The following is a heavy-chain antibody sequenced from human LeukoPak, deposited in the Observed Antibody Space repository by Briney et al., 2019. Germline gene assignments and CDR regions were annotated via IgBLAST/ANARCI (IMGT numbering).Heavy chain of an antibody. CDR2: IRYDGSNK. Sequence: GGSLRLSCAASGFTFSSYGMHWVRQAPGKGLEWVAFIRYDGSNKYYADSVKGRFTISRDNSKNTLYLQMNSLRAEDTAVYYCAKDPYYYGSGDLFDYWGQGTLVTVSS. CDR3: AKDPYYYGSGDLFDY. D-gene: IGHD3-10*01. V-gene: IGHV3-30*02. J-gene: IGHJ4*02. CDR1: GFTFSSYG.